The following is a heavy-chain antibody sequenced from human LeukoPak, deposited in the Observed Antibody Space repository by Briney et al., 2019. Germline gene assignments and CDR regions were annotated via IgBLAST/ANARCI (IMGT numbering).Heavy chain of an antibody. D-gene: IGHD5-18*01. J-gene: IGHJ4*02. V-gene: IGHV3-49*03. CDR1: GFTFGDYA. CDR3: TRVVHGYSYGSGDY. Sequence: HPGGSLRLSCTASGFTFGDYAMSWFRQAPGKGLEWVSFIRSKDFGGTTEYAASVNGRFTISRDDSKSFAYLQMNNLKTEDTAVYYCTRVVHGYSYGSGDYWGQGTLVTVSS. CDR2: IRSKDFGGTT.